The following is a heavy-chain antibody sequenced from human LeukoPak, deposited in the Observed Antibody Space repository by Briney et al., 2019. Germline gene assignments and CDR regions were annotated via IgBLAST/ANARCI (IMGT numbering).Heavy chain of an antibody. CDR1: GFTFNNYA. J-gene: IGHJ4*02. CDR3: AKTIAAAGLYYFDY. D-gene: IGHD6-13*01. V-gene: IGHV3-23*01. CDR2: ISGSGGST. Sequence: GGSLRLSCVASGFTFNNYAMSWVRQAPGKGLEWVSAISGSGGSTYYADSVKGRFTISRDNSKNTLYLQMNSLRAEDTAVYYCAKTIAAAGLYYFDYWGQGTLVTVSS.